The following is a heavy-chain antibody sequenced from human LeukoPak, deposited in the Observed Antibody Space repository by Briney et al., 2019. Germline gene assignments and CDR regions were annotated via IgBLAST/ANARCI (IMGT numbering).Heavy chain of an antibody. J-gene: IGHJ4*02. V-gene: IGHV4-34*01. CDR2: INHSGST. CDR3: ATNGVVVAATRSFDY. Sequence: SETLSLTCAVYGGSFSGYYWSWIRQPPGKGLEWIGEINHSGSTNYNPSLKSRVTISVDTSKNQFPLKLSSVTAADTAVYYCATNGVVVAATRSFDYWGQGTLVTVSS. D-gene: IGHD2-15*01. CDR1: GGSFSGYY.